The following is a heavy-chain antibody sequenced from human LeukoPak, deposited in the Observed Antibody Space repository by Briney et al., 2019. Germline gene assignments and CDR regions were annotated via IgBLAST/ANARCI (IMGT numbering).Heavy chain of an antibody. CDR1: GVTVSSNH. Sequence: PGGSLRLSCAESGVTVSSNHMSWVRQAPGKGLEWVSAIYSGGGTYYADSVKGGFTLSRDISKNTLYLQMNSLRAEDTAVYYCVRDASWGQGTLVTVSS. V-gene: IGHV3-66*01. CDR3: VRDAS. CDR2: IYSGGGT. J-gene: IGHJ4*02.